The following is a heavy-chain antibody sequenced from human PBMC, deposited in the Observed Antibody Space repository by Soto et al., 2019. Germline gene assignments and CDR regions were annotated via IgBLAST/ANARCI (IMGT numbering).Heavy chain of an antibody. D-gene: IGHD2-21*02. CDR2: IVVGSGNT. CDR3: AADPYCGGDCYVDY. Sequence: VASVKVSCKASGFTFFTSAVQWVRQDRGQGLEWIGWIVVGSGNTNYAQKFQERVTITRDMSTNTAYMELTSLRSEDTAVYSCAADPYCGGDCYVDYWGQGIMVTVSS. CDR1: GFTFFTSA. J-gene: IGHJ4*02. V-gene: IGHV1-58*01.